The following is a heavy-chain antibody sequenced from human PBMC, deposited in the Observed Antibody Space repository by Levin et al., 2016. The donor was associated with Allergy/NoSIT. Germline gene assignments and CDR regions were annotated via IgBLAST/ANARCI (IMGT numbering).Heavy chain of an antibody. V-gene: IGHV4-34*01. CDR2: INHSGST. CDR3: ARAKFRRIDY. Sequence: SETLSLTCAVYGGSFSGYYWSWIRQPPGKGLEWIGEINHSGSTNYNPSLKSRVTISVDTSKNQFSLKLSSVTAADTAVYYCARAKFRRIDYWGQGTLVTVSS. J-gene: IGHJ4*02. CDR1: GGSFSGYY.